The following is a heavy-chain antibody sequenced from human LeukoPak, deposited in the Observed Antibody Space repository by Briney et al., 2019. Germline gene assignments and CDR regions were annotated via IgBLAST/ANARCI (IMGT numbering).Heavy chain of an antibody. D-gene: IGHD1-7*01. J-gene: IGHJ4*02. CDR3: VRSKTTGTYYFDY. CDR2: IHHSGST. CDR1: VESVSGYY. Sequence: SETLSLTCAVYVESVSGYYWSWIRQPPGKGLEWIGEIHHSGSTNYNPSLESRVTLSVDTSRSQFSLRLRSVTAADTAVYHCVRSKTTGTYYFDYWGRGTLVTVSS. V-gene: IGHV4-34*01.